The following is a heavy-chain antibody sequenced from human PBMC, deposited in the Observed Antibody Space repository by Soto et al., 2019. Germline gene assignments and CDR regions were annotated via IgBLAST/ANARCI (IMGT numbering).Heavy chain of an antibody. D-gene: IGHD2-8*02. CDR1: GASITGSSY. CDR3: ARGMTPPGAPAWYYFDS. Sequence: SETLPLTCTVSGASITGSSYWSWIRQPAGKGLEWIGRFSLSGTTSYNPSLRSRVTMSADVSKNQFSLRLTSVTAADTALYYCARGMTPPGAPAWYYFDSWGQGTLVTVSS. CDR2: FSLSGTT. J-gene: IGHJ4*02. V-gene: IGHV4-4*07.